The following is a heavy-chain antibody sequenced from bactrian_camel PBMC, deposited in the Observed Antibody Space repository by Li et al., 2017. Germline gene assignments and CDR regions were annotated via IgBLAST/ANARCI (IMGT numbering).Heavy chain of an antibody. CDR2: IYTTDNSP. CDR1: GFGNSRYY. J-gene: IGHJ4*01. V-gene: IGHV3S40*01. CDR3: AADLSEAARFSPLEAFEYGY. D-gene: IGHD1*01. Sequence: VQLVESGGGSVRTGGSLKLSCSASGFGNSRYYMAWFRQAPGQEREGVAAIYTTDNSPYYTDDSMKGRFNISQDNAKRTGYLQMNSLKPEDTAMYFCAADLSEAARFSPLEAFEYGYGGQGTQVTV.